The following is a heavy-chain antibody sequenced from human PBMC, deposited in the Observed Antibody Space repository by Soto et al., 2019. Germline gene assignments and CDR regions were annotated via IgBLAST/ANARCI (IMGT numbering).Heavy chain of an antibody. Sequence: ASVKVSCKASGYTFTGYYMHWVRQAPGQGLEWMGWINPNSGGTNYAQKFQGWVTMTRDTSISTAYMELSRLRSDDTAVYYCARVPGTYSWNYLWFDPWGQGTLVTVSS. CDR2: INPNSGGT. J-gene: IGHJ5*02. CDR3: ARVPGTYSWNYLWFDP. CDR1: GYTFTGYY. V-gene: IGHV1-2*04. D-gene: IGHD1-7*01.